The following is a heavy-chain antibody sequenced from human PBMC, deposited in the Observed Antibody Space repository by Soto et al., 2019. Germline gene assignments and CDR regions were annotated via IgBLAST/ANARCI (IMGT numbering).Heavy chain of an antibody. V-gene: IGHV1-2*04. J-gene: IGHJ3*02. CDR2: INPNSGGT. Sequence: QVQLVQSGAEVKKPGASVKVSCKASGYTFTGYYMHWVRQAPGQGLEWMGWINPNSGGTNYAQKFQGWVTMTRDTSISTAYMELSRLRSDDTAMYYCARTRGSGSPLDAFDIWGQGTMVTVSS. CDR3: ARTRGSGSPLDAFDI. D-gene: IGHD1-26*01. CDR1: GYTFTGYY.